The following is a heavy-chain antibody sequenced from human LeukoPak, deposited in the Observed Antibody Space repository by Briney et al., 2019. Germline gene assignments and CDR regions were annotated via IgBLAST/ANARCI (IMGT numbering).Heavy chain of an antibody. CDR3: ARGLRYDSSGYYPDY. V-gene: IGHV3-23*01. J-gene: IGHJ4*02. D-gene: IGHD3-22*01. Sequence: GGSLRLSCVVSGFTFSSYAINWVRQAPGKGLEWVSSISGSSGSTFYADSVKGRFTISRDNSKNTLYLQMNSLRAEDTAVYYCARGLRYDSSGYYPDYWGQGTLVTVSS. CDR1: GFTFSSYA. CDR2: ISGSSGST.